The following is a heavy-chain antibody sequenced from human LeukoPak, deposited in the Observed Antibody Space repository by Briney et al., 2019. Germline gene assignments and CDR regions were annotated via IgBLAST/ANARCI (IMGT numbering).Heavy chain of an antibody. V-gene: IGHV4-39*01. J-gene: IGHJ5*02. Sequence: SATLSLTCTVSGGSISSSSYYWGWIRQPPGKGLEWIVSILYSGGTYSNLSLKSRVTISVDTYKNQFSLKLSAVTAADTAVYYCARGYYLPLFDPWGQGTLVTVST. CDR3: ARGYYLPLFDP. D-gene: IGHD1-26*01. CDR2: ILYSGGT. CDR1: GGSISSSSYY.